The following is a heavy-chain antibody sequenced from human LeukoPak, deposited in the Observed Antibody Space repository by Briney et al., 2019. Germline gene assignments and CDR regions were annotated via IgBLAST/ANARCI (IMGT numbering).Heavy chain of an antibody. D-gene: IGHD2-15*01. Sequence: ASVKVSCKASVGTFSSYAISWVRQAPGQGLEWMGRIIPIFGIANYAQKFQGRVTITADKTTSTAYMELSSLKSEDTGVYYCARDRGYCSGGSCYSHYYYGMDGWGQGTKVTVSS. CDR2: IIPIFGIA. CDR1: VGTFSSYA. V-gene: IGHV1-69*04. J-gene: IGHJ6*02. CDR3: ARDRGYCSGGSCYSHYYYGMDG.